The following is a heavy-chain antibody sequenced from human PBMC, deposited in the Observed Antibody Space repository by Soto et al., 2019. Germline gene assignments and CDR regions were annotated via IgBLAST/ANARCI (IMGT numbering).Heavy chain of an antibody. D-gene: IGHD2-8*01. CDR1: GFTFSSYA. CDR3: AKPGPEYCTNGVCYPVNFDY. V-gene: IGHV3-23*01. Sequence: PGGSLRLSCAASGFTFSSYAMSWVRQAPGKGLEWASAISGSGGSTYYADSVKGRFTISRDNSKNTLYLQMNSLRAEDTAVYYCAKPGPEYCTNGVCYPVNFDYWGQGTLVTVSS. CDR2: ISGSGGST. J-gene: IGHJ4*02.